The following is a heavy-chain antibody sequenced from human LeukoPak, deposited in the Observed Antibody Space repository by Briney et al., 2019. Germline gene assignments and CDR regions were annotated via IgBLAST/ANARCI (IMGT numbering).Heavy chain of an antibody. D-gene: IGHD2-2*02. CDR2: ISAYNGNT. J-gene: IGHJ4*02. CDR1: GYTSTSYG. V-gene: IGHV1-18*01. CDR3: ARSFPHVVVVPAAIPLDY. Sequence: ASVKVSCKASGYTSTSYGISWVRQAPGQGLEWMGWISAYNGNTNYAQKLQGRVTMTTDTSTSTAYMELRSLRSDDTAVYYCARSFPHVVVVPAAIPLDYWGQGTLVTVSS.